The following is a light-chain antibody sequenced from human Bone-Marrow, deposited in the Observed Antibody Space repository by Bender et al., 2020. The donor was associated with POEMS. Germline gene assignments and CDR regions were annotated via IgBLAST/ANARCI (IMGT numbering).Light chain of an antibody. Sequence: SYELTQPPSVSVSPGQTASITCSGDKLGDQYACWFQQKPGQSPVLVIYHDAKRPSGIPERFSGTNSGDTATLTISGTQRRDEAGYYCQAWDSSTVVIGGGTKLAVV. CDR2: HDA. CDR1: KLGDQY. CDR3: QAWDSSTVV. V-gene: IGLV3-1*01. J-gene: IGLJ3*02.